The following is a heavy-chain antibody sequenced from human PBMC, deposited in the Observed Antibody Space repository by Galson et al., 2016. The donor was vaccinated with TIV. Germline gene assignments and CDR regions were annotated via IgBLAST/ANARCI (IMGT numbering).Heavy chain of an antibody. J-gene: IGHJ3*02. CDR3: ARHGDTATGDAFDI. CDR2: ISDDATTT. CDR1: GFTFSRFW. D-gene: IGHD5-18*01. Sequence: SLRLSCAASGFTFSRFWMHWVRQAPGKGLVWVSRISDDATTTTYADSVKGRFTISRDNTKNTLHLQMNSLRADDTAVYYCARHGDTATGDAFDIWGQGTMGTVSS. V-gene: IGHV3-74*01.